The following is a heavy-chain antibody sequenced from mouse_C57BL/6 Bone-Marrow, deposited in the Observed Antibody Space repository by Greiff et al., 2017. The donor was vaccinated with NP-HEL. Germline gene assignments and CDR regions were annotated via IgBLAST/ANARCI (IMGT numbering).Heavy chain of an antibody. J-gene: IGHJ3*01. CDR2: IYPSDSET. CDR3: ARGDGYDPFAY. D-gene: IGHD2-2*01. V-gene: IGHV1-61*01. CDR1: SYTFTSYW. Sequence: QVQLQQPGAELVRPGSSVKLSCKASSYTFTSYWMDWVKQRPGQGLEWIGNIYPSDSETHYNQKFKDKATLTVDKSSSTAYMQLSSLTSEDSAVYYCARGDGYDPFAYWGQGTLVTVSA.